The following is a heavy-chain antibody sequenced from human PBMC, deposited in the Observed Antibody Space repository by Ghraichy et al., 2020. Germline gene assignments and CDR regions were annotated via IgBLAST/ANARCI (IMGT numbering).Heavy chain of an antibody. CDR3: GRDSMYSISSTRESAFDI. D-gene: IGHD6-6*01. J-gene: IGHJ3*02. V-gene: IGHV3-7*03. Sequence: GGSLRLSCSASGFTFNSYWMSWVRQAPGKGLEWVANIKQDGSEKYYVDSVKGRFTISRDNAKNSLYLQMSSLRAEDMAVYYCGRDSMYSISSTRESAFDIWGQGTMVTVSS. CDR1: GFTFNSYW. CDR2: IKQDGSEK.